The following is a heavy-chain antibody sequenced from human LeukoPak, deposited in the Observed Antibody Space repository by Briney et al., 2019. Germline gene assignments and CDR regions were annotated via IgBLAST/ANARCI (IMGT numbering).Heavy chain of an antibody. CDR3: ARAPAAVNYYYYGMDV. V-gene: IGHV1-8*01. Sequence: ASVKVSCKASGYTFTSYDINWVRQPTGQGLEWMGWMNPNSGNTGYAQKFQGRVTMTRNTSISTAYMELSSLRSEDTAVYYCARAPAAVNYYYYGMDVWGQGTTVTVSS. J-gene: IGHJ6*02. CDR1: GYTFTSYD. CDR2: MNPNSGNT. D-gene: IGHD2-2*01.